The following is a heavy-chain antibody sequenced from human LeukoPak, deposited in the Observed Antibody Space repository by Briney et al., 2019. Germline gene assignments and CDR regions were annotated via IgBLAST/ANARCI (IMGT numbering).Heavy chain of an antibody. CDR3: ARAADYYYMDV. CDR2: IYHSGST. J-gene: IGHJ6*03. D-gene: IGHD6-13*01. V-gene: IGHV4-38-2*02. CDR1: GYSISSGYY. Sequence: SETLSLTCTVSGYSISSGYYWGWIRQPPGKGLEWIGSIYHSGSTYYNPSLKSRVTISVDTSKNQFSLKLSSVTAADTAVYYCARAADYYYMDVWAKGPRSPSP.